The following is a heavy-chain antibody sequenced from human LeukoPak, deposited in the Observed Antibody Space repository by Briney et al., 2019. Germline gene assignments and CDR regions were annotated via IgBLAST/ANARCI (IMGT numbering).Heavy chain of an antibody. Sequence: PSETLSLTCIVSGVSTTNGIYYWAWIRQSPGKGLEWIGSVHNVGSTYYNLSLRSRVTMSIDTSKNQFSLRLNSVTAADTAAYFGPKQAGINGAGPSSLATWGREFLFTVS. J-gene: IGHJ5*02. CDR3: PKQAGINGAGPSSLAT. D-gene: IGHD4-17*01. CDR1: GVSTTNGIYY. V-gene: IGHV4-39*01. CDR2: VHNVGST.